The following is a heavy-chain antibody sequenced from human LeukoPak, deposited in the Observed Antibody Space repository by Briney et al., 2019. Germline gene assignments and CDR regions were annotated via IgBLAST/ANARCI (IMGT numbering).Heavy chain of an antibody. CDR2: MNPNSGNT. J-gene: IGHJ4*02. D-gene: IGHD3-22*01. Sequence: ASVKVSCKASGYTFTSYDINWVRQATGQGLEWMGWMNPNSGNTGYAQKFQGRVTITRNTSISTAYMELSSLRSEDTAVYYCARAHYYDSSGYYYVGFDYWGQGTLVTVSS. V-gene: IGHV1-8*03. CDR1: GYTFTSYD. CDR3: ARAHYYDSSGYYYVGFDY.